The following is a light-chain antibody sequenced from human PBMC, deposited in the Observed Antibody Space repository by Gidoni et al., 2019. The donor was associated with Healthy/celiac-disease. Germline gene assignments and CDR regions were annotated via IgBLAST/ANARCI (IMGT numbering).Light chain of an antibody. CDR3: QQYGSSLIT. J-gene: IGKJ5*01. CDR2: GAS. V-gene: IGKV3-20*01. Sequence: EIVLTQSPGTLSLSPGERATLSCRASQSVSSSYFAWYQQKPGQAPRLLIYGASSRATGIPDRFSGSGSGTDFTLTIRRLEPEDFAVYYCQQYGSSLITFGQGTRLEIK. CDR1: QSVSSSY.